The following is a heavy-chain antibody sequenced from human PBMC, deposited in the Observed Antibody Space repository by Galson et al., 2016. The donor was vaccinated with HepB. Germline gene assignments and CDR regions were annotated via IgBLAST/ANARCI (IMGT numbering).Heavy chain of an antibody. CDR2: VSSDSLSK. V-gene: IGHV3-21*03. CDR3: ARDRGYWGMDV. J-gene: IGHJ6*02. D-gene: IGHD6-25*01. Sequence: LRLSCAASGFTFGAYTMNWVRQSPVKGLEWVSTVSSDSLSKYYADSVGGRFTVSRDNVNNALFLQMNSLRADDTGAYYCARDRGYWGMDVWGQGTTVTISS. CDR1: GFTFGAYT.